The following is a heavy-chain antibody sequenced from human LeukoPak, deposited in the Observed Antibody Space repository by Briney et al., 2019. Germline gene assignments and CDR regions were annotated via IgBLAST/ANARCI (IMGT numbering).Heavy chain of an antibody. D-gene: IGHD2-2*01. J-gene: IGHJ4*02. V-gene: IGHV1-69*04. Sequence: ASVKASCKASGGTFSSYAISWVRQAPGQGLEWMGRIIPILGIANYAQKFQGRVTITADKSTSTAYMELSSLRSEDTAVYYCAREHGIYCSSTSCPGYFDYWGQGTLVTVSS. CDR3: AREHGIYCSSTSCPGYFDY. CDR2: IIPILGIA. CDR1: GGTFSSYA.